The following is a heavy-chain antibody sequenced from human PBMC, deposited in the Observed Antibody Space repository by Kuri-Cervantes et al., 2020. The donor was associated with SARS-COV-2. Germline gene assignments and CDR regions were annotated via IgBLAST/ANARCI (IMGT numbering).Heavy chain of an antibody. CDR1: GFTFSIYS. CDR3: AREWSRYYDSSGYYYPKADAFDI. V-gene: IGHV3-21*01. Sequence: GESLKISCRASGFTFSIYSMNWVRQAPGKGLEWVSSISSSSSDIYYADSVKGRFTISRDNAKNSLYLQMNSLRAEDTAVYYCAREWSRYYDSSGYYYPKADAFDIWGQGTMVT. CDR2: ISSSSSDI. J-gene: IGHJ3*02. D-gene: IGHD3-22*01.